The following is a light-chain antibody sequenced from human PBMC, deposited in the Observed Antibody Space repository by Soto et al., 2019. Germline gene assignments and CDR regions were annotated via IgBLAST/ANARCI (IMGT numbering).Light chain of an antibody. V-gene: IGLV7-43*01. J-gene: IGLJ1*01. CDR2: TTN. CDR1: TGAVTSGSY. CDR3: LLYYGGVYV. Sequence: QTVVTQEPSLTVSPGGTVTLTCTSSTGAVTSGSYPAWFQQKPGQAPRPLIYTTNNKHSWTPARFSGSLLGGQAALTLSGVQPEDEAEYYCLLYYGGVYVFGTWTQLTVL.